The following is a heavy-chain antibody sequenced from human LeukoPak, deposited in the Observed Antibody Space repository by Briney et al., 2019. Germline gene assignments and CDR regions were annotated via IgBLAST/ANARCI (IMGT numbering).Heavy chain of an antibody. V-gene: IGHV4-39*07. Sequence: SETLSLTCTVSGGSISSSTTFYWGWVRQPPGKGLEWIGSIYYSGSTYYNPSLKGRVTISVDTSNNQFSLKLSSVTAADTAVYYRARDGSASVITFFDYWGQGTLVTVSS. D-gene: IGHD3-16*01. J-gene: IGHJ4*02. CDR3: ARDGSASVITFFDY. CDR2: IYYSGST. CDR1: GGSISSSTTFY.